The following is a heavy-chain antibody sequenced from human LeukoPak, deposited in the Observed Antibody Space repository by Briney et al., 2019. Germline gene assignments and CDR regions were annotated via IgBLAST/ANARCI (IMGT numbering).Heavy chain of an antibody. D-gene: IGHD3-16*02. V-gene: IGHV4-39*07. CDR3: ARERTGAITFGGVIVIPYYFDY. CDR1: GGSISSSSYY. CDR2: IYYSGST. J-gene: IGHJ4*02. Sequence: PSETLSLTCTVSGGSISSSSYYWGWIRQPPGKGLEWIGSIYYSGSTYYNPSLKSRVTISVDTSKNQFSLKLSSVTAADTAVYYCARERTGAITFGGVIVIPYYFDYWGQGTLVTVSS.